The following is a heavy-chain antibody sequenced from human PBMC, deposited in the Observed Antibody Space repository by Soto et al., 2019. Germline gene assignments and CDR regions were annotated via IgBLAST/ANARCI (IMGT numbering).Heavy chain of an antibody. CDR3: ARRGESSGWYPPYYYYYGMDV. V-gene: IGHV1-18*01. J-gene: IGHJ6*02. Sequence: QVQLVQSGAEVKKPGASVKVSCKASGYTFTSYGISWVRQAPGQGLEWMEWISAYNGNTNYAQKLQGRVTMTTDTSTSTAYMELRSLRSDDTAVYYCARRGESSGWYPPYYYYYGMDVWGQGTTVTVSS. CDR2: ISAYNGNT. CDR1: GYTFTSYG. D-gene: IGHD6-19*01.